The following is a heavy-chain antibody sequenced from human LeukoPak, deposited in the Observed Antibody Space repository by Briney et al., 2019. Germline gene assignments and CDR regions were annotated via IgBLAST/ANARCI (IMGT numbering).Heavy chain of an antibody. CDR3: AREVRGVGYFDY. D-gene: IGHD3-10*01. CDR2: IYYSGST. J-gene: IGHJ4*02. V-gene: IGHV4-31*03. Sequence: SETLSLTCTVSGGSISSGDYYWSWIRQHPGKGLEWIGYIYYSGSTYYNPSLKSRVTISVDTSKNQFSLKLSSVTAADTAVYYCAREVRGVGYFDYWGQGTLVTVSS. CDR1: GGSISSGDYY.